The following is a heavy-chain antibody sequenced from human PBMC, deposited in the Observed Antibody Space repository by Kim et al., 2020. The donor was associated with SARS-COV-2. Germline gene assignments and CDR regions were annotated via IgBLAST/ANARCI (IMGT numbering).Heavy chain of an antibody. D-gene: IGHD6-6*01. CDR3: ASERGSSSSGGRWFDP. Sequence: SGMGRFTMSRANAKNTVYLQMNSLRAEDTAVYYCASERGSSSSGGRWFDPWGQGTLVTVSS. V-gene: IGHV3-74*01. J-gene: IGHJ5*02.